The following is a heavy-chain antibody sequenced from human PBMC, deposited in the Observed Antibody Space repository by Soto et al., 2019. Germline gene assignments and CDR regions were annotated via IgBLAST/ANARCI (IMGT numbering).Heavy chain of an antibody. Sequence: ASVKVSGKASGYTFTDYYINWGRQAPGQGLGGWGWINPNRGDTNYEQRFQGWVTMTRDTSSNAAYMELTRRRSDDTAMYYVGRDGSTHPYYAMDVWGQGTTVTVSS. CDR3: GRDGSTHPYYAMDV. D-gene: IGHD2-2*03. CDR1: GYTFTDYY. J-gene: IGHJ6*02. V-gene: IGHV1-2*04. CDR2: INPNRGDT.